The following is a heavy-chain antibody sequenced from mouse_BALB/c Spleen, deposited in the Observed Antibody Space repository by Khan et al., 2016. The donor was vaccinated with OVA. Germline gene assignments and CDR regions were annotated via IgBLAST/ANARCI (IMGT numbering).Heavy chain of an antibody. CDR2: IRSKTNNYAT. V-gene: IGHV10-1*02. J-gene: IGHJ4*01. D-gene: IGHD1-1*01. Sequence: EVQLVESGGGLVQPKGSLKLSCAASGFTFNTYAMNWVRQAPGKGLEWVARIRSKTNNYATYYADSVKDRFTISRDDSQSMLYLQMNNLKTEDTAKYYCVRHKNYDGEDAMDYWGQGTSVTVSS. CDR3: VRHKNYDGEDAMDY. CDR1: GFTFNTYA.